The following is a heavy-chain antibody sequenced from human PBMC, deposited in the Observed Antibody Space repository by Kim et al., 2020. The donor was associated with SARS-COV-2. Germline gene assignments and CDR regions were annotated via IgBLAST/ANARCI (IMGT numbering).Heavy chain of an antibody. Sequence: SETLSLTCTVSGGSISSYYWSWIRQPPGKGLEWIGYIYYSGSSKYNPSLKSRVTISVDTSKNQFSLKLSSVTAADTPVYYCARDRQDSGSSPWGQGTLVT. D-gene: IGHD1-26*01. CDR2: IYYSGSS. J-gene: IGHJ5*02. CDR1: GGSISSYY. V-gene: IGHV4-59*13. CDR3: ARDRQDSGSSP.